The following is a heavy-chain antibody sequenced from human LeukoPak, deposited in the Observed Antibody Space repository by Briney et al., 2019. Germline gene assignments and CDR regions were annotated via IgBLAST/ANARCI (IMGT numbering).Heavy chain of an antibody. D-gene: IGHD4-17*01. V-gene: IGHV4-30-2*01. CDR2: IYHSGST. CDR1: GASITGGSYY. Sequence: SETLSLTCTVSGASITGGSYYWTWIRQPPGKGLEWIGYIYHSGSTYYNPSLKSRVTISVDRSKNQFSLKLSSVTAADTAVYYCARASLYGDYGPAWFDPWGQGTLVTVSS. J-gene: IGHJ5*02. CDR3: ARASLYGDYGPAWFDP.